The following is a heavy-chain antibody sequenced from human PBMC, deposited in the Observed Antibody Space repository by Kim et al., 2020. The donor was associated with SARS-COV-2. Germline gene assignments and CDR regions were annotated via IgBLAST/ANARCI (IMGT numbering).Heavy chain of an antibody. CDR1: GYTFTGYY. D-gene: IGHD3-10*01. CDR3: ARWAYGSGSWASIDY. V-gene: IGHV1-2*06. CDR2: INPNSGGT. Sequence: ASVKVSCKASGYTFTGYYMHWVRQAPGQGLEWMGRINPNSGGTNYAQKFQGRVTMTRDTSISTAYMELSRLRSDDTAVYYCARWAYGSGSWASIDYWGQGTLVTVSS. J-gene: IGHJ4*02.